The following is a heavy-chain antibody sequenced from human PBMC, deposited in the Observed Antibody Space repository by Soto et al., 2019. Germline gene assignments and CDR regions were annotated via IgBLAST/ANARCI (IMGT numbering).Heavy chain of an antibody. CDR3: ARAGLAAVGTWDLGEGNWFDP. CDR1: GFTFSSYG. CDR2: IWYDGSNK. D-gene: IGHD6-13*01. J-gene: IGHJ5*02. V-gene: IGHV3-33*01. Sequence: QVQLVESGGGVVQPGRSLRLSCAASGFTFSSYGMQWVRQAPGKGLEWVAVIWYDGSNKYYADSVKGRFTISRDNSKNTLYLQMSSLRAEDTAVYYCARAGLAAVGTWDLGEGNWFDPWGQGTLVTVSS.